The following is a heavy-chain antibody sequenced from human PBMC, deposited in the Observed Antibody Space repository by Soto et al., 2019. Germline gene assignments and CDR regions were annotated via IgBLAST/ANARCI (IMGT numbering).Heavy chain of an antibody. CDR2: ISAHNGNT. V-gene: IGHV1-18*01. J-gene: IGHJ4*02. Sequence: QVHLVQSGAEVKKPGASVKVSCKGSGYAFTTYGITWVRQAPGQGLEWMGWISAHNGNTNYAQKLQDRVTVTRDTSTSTAYMELRSLRSDDTAVYYCARGRYGDYGGQGALVTVSS. CDR3: ARGRYGDY. D-gene: IGHD1-1*01. CDR1: GYAFTTYG.